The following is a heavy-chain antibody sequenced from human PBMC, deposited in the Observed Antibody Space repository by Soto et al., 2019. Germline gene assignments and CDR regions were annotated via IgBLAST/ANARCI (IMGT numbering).Heavy chain of an antibody. V-gene: IGHV3-21*01. Sequence: GGSLRLSCVASGFMFTKSTMNWVRQAPGKGLEWVSSITSASDYIFYADSVKGRFTISSDNANNSLYLQMNSLRAEVTAVYYCERVGIGSSTPLDIWGQGTMVTVSS. CDR3: ERVGIGSSTPLDI. CDR1: GFMFTKST. J-gene: IGHJ3*02. CDR2: ITSASDYI. D-gene: IGHD1-26*01.